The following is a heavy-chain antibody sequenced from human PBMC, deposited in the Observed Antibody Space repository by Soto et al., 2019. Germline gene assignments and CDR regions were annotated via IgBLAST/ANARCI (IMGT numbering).Heavy chain of an antibody. CDR1: GGSISSYY. V-gene: IGHV4-4*07. Sequence: SETLSLTCTVSGGSISSYYWSWIRQPAGKGLEWIGRIYTSGSTNYNPSLKSRVTMSVDTSKNQFSLKLSSVTAADTAVYYCARDPPNSRGWFERDYYYYGMDVWGPGTTGTVSS. J-gene: IGHJ6*02. D-gene: IGHD6-19*01. CDR2: IYTSGST. CDR3: ARDPPNSRGWFERDYYYYGMDV.